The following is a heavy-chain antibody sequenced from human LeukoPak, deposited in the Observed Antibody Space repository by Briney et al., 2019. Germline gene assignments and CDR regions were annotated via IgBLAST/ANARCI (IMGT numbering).Heavy chain of an antibody. D-gene: IGHD3-22*01. CDR2: INHSGST. CDR1: GGSISSYY. CDR3: ARGVIQRGYGAFDI. Sequence: KPSETLSLTCTVSGGSISSYYWSWIRQPPGKGLEWIGEINHSGSTNYNPSLKSRVTISVDTSKNQFSLKLSSVTAADTAVYYCARGVIQRGYGAFDIWGQGTMVTVSS. J-gene: IGHJ3*02. V-gene: IGHV4-34*01.